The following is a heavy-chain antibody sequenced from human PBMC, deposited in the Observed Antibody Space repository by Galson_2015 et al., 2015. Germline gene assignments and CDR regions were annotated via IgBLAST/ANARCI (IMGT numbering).Heavy chain of an antibody. CDR3: ARVHGDYTDYGLDV. Sequence: SLRLSCAASGFTFSNYWMHWVRQAPGKGLVWVSRIERDGSSANYAGSVAGRFTISRDHAKNTLYLQMNSLRAEDTAVYYCARVHGDYTDYGLDVWGQGTTVTVSS. V-gene: IGHV3-74*01. CDR2: IERDGSSA. D-gene: IGHD4-17*01. J-gene: IGHJ6*02. CDR1: GFTFSNYW.